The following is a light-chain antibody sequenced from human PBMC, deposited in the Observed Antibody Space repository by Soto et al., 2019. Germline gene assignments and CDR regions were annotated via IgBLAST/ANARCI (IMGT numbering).Light chain of an antibody. Sequence: EIVLTQSAATLSLSPGERATLSCRASQSVSSYLAWYQQKPGQAPRLLIYDASNRATGIPARFSGSGSGTDFTLTISSQEPEDFAVYYCQQRSNWPPRLTFGGGTKVEIK. CDR1: QSVSSY. CDR3: QQRSNWPPRLT. CDR2: DAS. V-gene: IGKV3-11*01. J-gene: IGKJ4*01.